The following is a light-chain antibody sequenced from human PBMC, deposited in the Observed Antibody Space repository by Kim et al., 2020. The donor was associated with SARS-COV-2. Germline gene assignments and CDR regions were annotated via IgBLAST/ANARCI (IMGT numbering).Light chain of an antibody. Sequence: SYELTQPPSVSVSPGQTASITCSRDKLGDKYACWYQQKPGQSPVLVIYQDSKRPSGIPERFSGSNSGNTATLTISGTQAMDEADYYCQAWDSSHVVFGGGTQLTVL. CDR3: QAWDSSHVV. CDR2: QDS. J-gene: IGLJ2*01. V-gene: IGLV3-1*01. CDR1: KLGDKY.